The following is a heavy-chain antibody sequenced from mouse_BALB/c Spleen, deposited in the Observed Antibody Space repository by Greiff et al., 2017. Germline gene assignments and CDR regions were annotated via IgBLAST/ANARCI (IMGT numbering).Heavy chain of an antibody. J-gene: IGHJ3*01. D-gene: IGHD2-3*01. CDR1: GDSITSGY. V-gene: IGHV3-8*02. Sequence: VQLQQSGPSLVKPSQTLSLTCSVTGDSITSGYWNWVRKFPGNKLEYMGYISYSGSTYYKPSLKSRISITRVTSKNQYYLQLNSVTTEDTATYYCTRSSYDGYPWFAYWGQGTLVTVSA. CDR2: ISYSGST. CDR3: TRSSYDGYPWFAY.